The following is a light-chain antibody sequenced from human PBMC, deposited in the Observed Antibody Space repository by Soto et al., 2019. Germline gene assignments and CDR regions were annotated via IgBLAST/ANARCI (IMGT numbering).Light chain of an antibody. CDR2: DVS. CDR3: QQYNTYPWT. V-gene: IGKV1-5*01. Sequence: DIQMTQSPSTLSASIGDRVVITCRASESISSWLAWYQQKPGKAPKLLIYDVSSLESGVPSRFSGSGSGTEFTLTISSLQPDYFATYYCQQYNTYPWTFGQGTKVEIK. J-gene: IGKJ1*01. CDR1: ESISSW.